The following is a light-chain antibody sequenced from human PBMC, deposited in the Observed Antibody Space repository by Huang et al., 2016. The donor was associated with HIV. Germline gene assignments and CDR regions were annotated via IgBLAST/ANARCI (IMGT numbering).Light chain of an antibody. CDR1: QGISNY. V-gene: IGKV1-NL1*01. CDR3: QQYWSTPPAT. Sequence: DIQMTQSPSSLPASVGDIVTITCRASQGISNYLAWYQQKPGKAPKLLLYAASKLESGVPSRFSGSASGTDYTLTISSLQPEDFATYYCQQYWSTPPATFGQGTKVEIK. J-gene: IGKJ1*01. CDR2: AAS.